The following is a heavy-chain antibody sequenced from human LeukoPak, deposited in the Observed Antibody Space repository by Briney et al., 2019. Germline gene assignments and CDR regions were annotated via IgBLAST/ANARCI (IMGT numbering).Heavy chain of an antibody. CDR2: ISGSGGGT. Sequence: PGGSLRLSCAASGFTFSSYAMSWVRQAPGKGLEWVSAISGSGGGTYYANSVKGRFTISRDNSKNTLYLQMNSLRAEDTAVYYCAKHLAVAGFYYFDYWGQGTLVTVSS. J-gene: IGHJ4*02. CDR1: GFTFSSYA. D-gene: IGHD6-19*01. CDR3: AKHLAVAGFYYFDY. V-gene: IGHV3-23*01.